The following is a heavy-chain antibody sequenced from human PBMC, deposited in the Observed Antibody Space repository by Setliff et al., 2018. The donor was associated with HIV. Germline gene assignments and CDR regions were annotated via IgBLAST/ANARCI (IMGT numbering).Heavy chain of an antibody. D-gene: IGHD6-19*01. CDR2: ISSSGTYI. J-gene: IGHJ4*02. CDR3: TRMIPPRSNRFSSGWFDY. CDR1: GFNFNTYS. Sequence: GESLRLSCAASGFNFNTYSMSWVRQAPGKGLEWVSSISSSGTYIYYADSMKGRFTISRDKAGNSLYLQLNNVRAEDTAVYYCTRMIPPRSNRFSSGWFDYWGQGTVVTVSS. V-gene: IGHV3-21*01.